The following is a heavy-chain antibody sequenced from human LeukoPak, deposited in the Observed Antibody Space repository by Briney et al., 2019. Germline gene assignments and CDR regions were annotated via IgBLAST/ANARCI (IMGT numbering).Heavy chain of an antibody. CDR3: VRLRRNSDTSGYYYYYDF. V-gene: IGHV3-21*01. Sequence: GGSLRLSCAASGYTFSSFSINWVRQAPGKGLEWVSSISVRSNYIYYADSVRGRFSISRDDARDSLYLQMNSLRAEDTAVYYCVRLRRNSDTSGYYYYYDFWGQGTLVTVFS. J-gene: IGHJ4*02. CDR2: ISVRSNYI. CDR1: GYTFSSFS. D-gene: IGHD3-22*01.